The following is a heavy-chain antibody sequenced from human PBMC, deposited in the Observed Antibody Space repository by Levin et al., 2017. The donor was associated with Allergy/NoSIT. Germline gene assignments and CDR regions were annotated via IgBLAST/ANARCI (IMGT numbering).Heavy chain of an antibody. D-gene: IGHD3-10*01. CDR1: GFTFTNYA. CDR3: AKSPVASGSTNLNFNY. CDR2: VSGSGTYT. J-gene: IGHJ4*02. V-gene: IGHV3-23*01. Sequence: SGGSLRLSCAASGFTFTNYAMSWVRQAPGKGLQWVSTVSGSGTYTFYADSVKGRFTISRDNSENTLFLQMNSLGAEDTAVYYCAKSPVASGSTNLNFNYWGQGTLVTVSS.